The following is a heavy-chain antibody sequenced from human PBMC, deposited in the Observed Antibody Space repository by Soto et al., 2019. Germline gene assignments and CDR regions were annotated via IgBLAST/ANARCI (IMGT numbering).Heavy chain of an antibody. CDR3: ARVAPNNYDFWRGHNWFDP. V-gene: IGHV1-2*02. CDR2: INPNSGGT. CDR1: GYTFTGYY. J-gene: IGHJ5*02. D-gene: IGHD3-3*01. Sequence: ASVKVSCKASGYTFTGYYMHWVRQAPGQGLEWMGWINPNSGGTNYAQKFQGRVTMTRDTSISTVYMELSRLRSDDTAVYYCARVAPNNYDFWRGHNWFDPWGQGTLVTVSS.